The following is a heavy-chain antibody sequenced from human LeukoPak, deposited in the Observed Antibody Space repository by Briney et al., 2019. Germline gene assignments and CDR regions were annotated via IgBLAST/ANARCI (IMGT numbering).Heavy chain of an antibody. J-gene: IGHJ6*02. Sequence: GGSLRLSCAASGFTFSSYAMSWVRQAPGKGLEWVSAISGSGDSTYYADSVKGRFTISRDNSKNTLYLQMNSLRAEDTAVYYCASGTIKPMDVWGQGTTVTVSS. V-gene: IGHV3-23*01. CDR3: ASGTIKPMDV. D-gene: IGHD1-1*01. CDR1: GFTFSSYA. CDR2: ISGSGDST.